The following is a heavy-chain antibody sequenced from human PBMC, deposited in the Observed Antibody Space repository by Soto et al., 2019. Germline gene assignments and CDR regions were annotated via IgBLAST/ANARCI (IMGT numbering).Heavy chain of an antibody. D-gene: IGHD6-13*01. V-gene: IGHV3-30-3*01. CDR3: ARAGGEYSSSWHNDY. CDR1: GFTFRSYA. CDR2: ISYDGSNR. Sequence: GGSLRLSCAASGFTFRSYAMHWVREAPGKGLEWGAVISYDGSNRYYTDSVKGLFTISRDNSKNTLYLQMNSLRVEDTDVYYCARAGGEYSSSWHNDYWGQGTLVTVSS. J-gene: IGHJ4*02.